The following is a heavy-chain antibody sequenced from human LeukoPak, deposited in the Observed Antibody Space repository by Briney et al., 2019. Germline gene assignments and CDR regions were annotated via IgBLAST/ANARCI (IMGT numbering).Heavy chain of an antibody. V-gene: IGHV4-39*01. J-gene: IGHJ6*03. Sequence: PSETLSLTCTVSGGSLSISRYYWREIRQPPGRGVEWIGSIYYSGSTYYNPSLKSRVTISVDTSKNQFSLKLSSVTAADTAVYYCGTGGGSYYYYYVDVWGKGTTVTVSS. CDR2: IYYSGST. CDR3: GTGGGSYYYYYVDV. D-gene: IGHD3-16*01. CDR1: GGSLSISRYY.